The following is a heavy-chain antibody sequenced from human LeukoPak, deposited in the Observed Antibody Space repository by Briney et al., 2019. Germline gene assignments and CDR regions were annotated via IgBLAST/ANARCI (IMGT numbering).Heavy chain of an antibody. CDR3: ARPPLLAPYGMDV. D-gene: IGHD2-8*02. Sequence: ASVKVSCKASGYTFTGYYIHWVRQAPGQGLEWMGWINPNSAGTKYAQKFQGRVTMSRDTSISTAYMELSRLRSGDTAVYYCARPPLLAPYGMDVWGQGTTVTVSS. CDR2: INPNSAGT. V-gene: IGHV1-2*02. CDR1: GYTFTGYY. J-gene: IGHJ6*02.